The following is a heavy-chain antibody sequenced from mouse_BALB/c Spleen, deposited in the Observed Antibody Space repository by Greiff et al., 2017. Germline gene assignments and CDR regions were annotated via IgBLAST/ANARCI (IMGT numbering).Heavy chain of an antibody. CDR3: ARWDYGNYGDY. D-gene: IGHD2-1*01. Sequence: VELKQPGAELVKPGASVKLSCKASGYTFTSYWMHWVKQRPGQGLEWIGEIDPSDSYTNYNQKFKGKATLTVDKSSSTAYMQLSSLTSEDSAVYYCARWDYGNYGDYWGQGTTLTVSS. CDR1: GYTFTSYW. CDR2: IDPSDSYT. J-gene: IGHJ2*01. V-gene: IGHV1-69*02.